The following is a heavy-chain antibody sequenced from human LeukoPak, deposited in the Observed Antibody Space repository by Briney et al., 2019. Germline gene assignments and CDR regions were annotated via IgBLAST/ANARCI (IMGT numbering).Heavy chain of an antibody. D-gene: IGHD3-10*01. Sequence: GASVKVSCKASGYTFTSYGISWVRQAPGQGLEWMGWISAYNGNTNYAQKLQGIVTMTTDTSTSTAYMELRSLRSDDTAVYCCARVSRRLVRDYWGQGTLVTVSS. CDR3: ARVSRRLVRDY. V-gene: IGHV1-18*01. J-gene: IGHJ4*02. CDR2: ISAYNGNT. CDR1: GYTFTSYG.